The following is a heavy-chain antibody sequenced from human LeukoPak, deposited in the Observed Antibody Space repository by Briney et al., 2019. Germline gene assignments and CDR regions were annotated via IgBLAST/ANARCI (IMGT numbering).Heavy chain of an antibody. D-gene: IGHD3-16*02. Sequence: ASVKVSCKASGYTFTGYYMHWVRQAPGQGLGWMGWINPNSGGTNCAQKFQGWVTMTRDTSISTAYMELSRLRSDDTAVYYCARGRQSMITFGGVIVPYYFDYWGQGTLVTVSS. CDR2: INPNSGGT. J-gene: IGHJ4*02. CDR1: GYTFTGYY. V-gene: IGHV1-2*04. CDR3: ARGRQSMITFGGVIVPYYFDY.